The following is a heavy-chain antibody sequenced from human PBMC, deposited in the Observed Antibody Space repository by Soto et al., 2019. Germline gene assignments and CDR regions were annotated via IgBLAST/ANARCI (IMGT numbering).Heavy chain of an antibody. CDR1: GYSFSNYY. J-gene: IGHJ3*01. V-gene: IGHV1-46*03. CDR2: IKPSDGDT. Sequence: QVNLVQSGAEVKMPGASVKLSCQASGYSFSNYYMHWVRQAPGQGLEWMGIIKPSDGDTIYAQSFEGRVTGAADTSTRTVYKGLESLTYEDTAVYSCAKSRVGTDWENEALELWGQGTMVTISS. CDR3: AKSRVGTDWENEALEL. D-gene: IGHD1-26*01.